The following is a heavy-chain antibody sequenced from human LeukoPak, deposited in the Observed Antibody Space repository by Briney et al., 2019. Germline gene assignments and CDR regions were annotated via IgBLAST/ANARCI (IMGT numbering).Heavy chain of an antibody. CDR3: ARGCGGDCYGTFQH. D-gene: IGHD2-21*02. Sequence: SETLSLTCTVSGGSISSYYWSWIRQPPGKGLEWIGYIYYSGSTNYNPSLKSRVTISVDTSKNQFSLKLSSVTAADTAVYYCARGCGGDCYGTFQHRGQGTLVTVSS. CDR1: GGSISSYY. J-gene: IGHJ1*01. V-gene: IGHV4-59*01. CDR2: IYYSGST.